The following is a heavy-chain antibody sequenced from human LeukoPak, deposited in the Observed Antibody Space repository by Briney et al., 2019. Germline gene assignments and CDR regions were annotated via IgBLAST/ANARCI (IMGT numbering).Heavy chain of an antibody. V-gene: IGHV4-4*02. CDR1: GDSINSLDL. J-gene: IGHJ4*02. CDR2: MYLSGTT. Sequence: SETLSLTCTVSGDSINSLDLWSWVRQPPGKGLEWIGEMYLSGTTHSNPSVKSRVTISIDKSKNQFFLNLSSVTAADTAVYYCAGLVGRYSSGLYYYYFDYWGQGTLVTISS. D-gene: IGHD3-22*01. CDR3: AGLVGRYSSGLYYYYFDY.